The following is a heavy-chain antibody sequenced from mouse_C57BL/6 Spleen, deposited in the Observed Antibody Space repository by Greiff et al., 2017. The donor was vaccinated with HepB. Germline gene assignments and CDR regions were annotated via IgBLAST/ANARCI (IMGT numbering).Heavy chain of an antibody. Sequence: QVQLQQPGAELVKPGASVKLSCKASGYTFTSYWMHWVKQRPGQGLEWIGMINPNSGSTNYNEKFKSKATLTVDKSSSTAYMQLSSLTSEDAAVYYCARYGYYGSDAMDYWGQGTSVTVSS. CDR2: INPNSGST. D-gene: IGHD1-1*01. J-gene: IGHJ4*01. V-gene: IGHV1-64*01. CDR3: ARYGYYGSDAMDY. CDR1: GYTFTSYW.